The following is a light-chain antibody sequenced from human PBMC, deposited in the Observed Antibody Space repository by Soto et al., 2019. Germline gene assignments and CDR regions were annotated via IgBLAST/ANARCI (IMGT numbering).Light chain of an antibody. CDR2: AAS. V-gene: IGKV1-9*01. CDR3: QQLNSYPVT. Sequence: DIQLTQSPSFLSASVGDRVTITCRASQGISSYLAWYQQKPGKAPKLLIYAASTLQSGVPSRFNGSGSGTEFTLTISSLQPEDFATYYCQQLNSYPVTFGQGTKVEIK. CDR1: QGISSY. J-gene: IGKJ1*01.